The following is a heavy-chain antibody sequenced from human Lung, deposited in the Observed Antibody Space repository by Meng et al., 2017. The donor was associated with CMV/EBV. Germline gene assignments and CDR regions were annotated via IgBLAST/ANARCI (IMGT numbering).Heavy chain of an antibody. V-gene: IGHV4-34*01. CDR1: GGSFSGYY. D-gene: IGHD2-2*01. Sequence: GSLRLXCAVYGGSFSGYYWSWIRQPPGKGLEWIGEINHSGSTNYNPSLKSRVTISVDTSKNQFSLKLSSVTAADTAVYYCARGTFPLIVVVPAAKGAFDYWGQGTLVXVSS. CDR2: INHSGST. CDR3: ARGTFPLIVVVPAAKGAFDY. J-gene: IGHJ4*02.